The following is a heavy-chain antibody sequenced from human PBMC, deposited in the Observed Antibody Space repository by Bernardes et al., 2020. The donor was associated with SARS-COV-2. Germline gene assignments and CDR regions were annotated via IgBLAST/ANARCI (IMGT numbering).Heavy chain of an antibody. CDR3: AKRGSAAPGTSADY. J-gene: IGHJ4*02. CDR1: GFTFDDYA. CDR2: ISWNSGSI. V-gene: IGHV3-9*01. D-gene: IGHD6-13*01. Sequence: SLRLSCAASGFTFDDYAMHWVRQAPGKGLEWVSGISWNSGSIGYADSVKGRFTISRDNAKNSLYLQMNSLRTEDTALYYCAKRGSAAPGTSADYWGQGTLVTVSS.